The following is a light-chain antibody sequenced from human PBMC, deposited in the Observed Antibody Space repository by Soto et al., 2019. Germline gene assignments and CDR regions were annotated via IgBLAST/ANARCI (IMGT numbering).Light chain of an antibody. CDR3: QQFNSYPPT. V-gene: IGKV1-9*01. CDR1: QGIGSF. Sequence: DIQLTQSPSFLSASVGDRVTITCRASQGIGSFLAWYQQKPGKAPSLLIYSASTLQSGVSLRFSGSGSGTEFTLTISSLQSEDFATYYCQQFNSYPPTFGQGTKVEIK. J-gene: IGKJ1*01. CDR2: SAS.